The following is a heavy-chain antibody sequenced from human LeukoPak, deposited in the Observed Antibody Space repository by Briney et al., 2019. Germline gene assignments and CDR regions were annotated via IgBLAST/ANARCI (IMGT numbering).Heavy chain of an antibody. CDR3: ARGWNGRGYNWFDP. CDR2: ISSSGSTI. CDR1: GFTFSSYA. V-gene: IGHV3-48*04. Sequence: GGSLRLSCAASGFTFSSYAMSWVRQAPGKGLEWVSYISSSGSTIYYADSVKGRFTISRDNAKNSLYLQMNSLRAEDTAVYYCARGWNGRGYNWFDPWGQGTLVTVSS. D-gene: IGHD1-1*01. J-gene: IGHJ5*02.